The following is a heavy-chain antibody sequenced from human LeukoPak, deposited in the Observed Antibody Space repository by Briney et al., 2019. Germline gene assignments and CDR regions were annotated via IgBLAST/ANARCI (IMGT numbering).Heavy chain of an antibody. D-gene: IGHD6-13*01. CDR3: AKERNSSSSPPLS. V-gene: IGHV3-30*18. Sequence: PGGSLRLSCAASGFTFSSYGMHWVRQAPGKGLEWVAVISYDGSNKYYADSVKGRFTISRDNSKNMLYLQMNSLRAEDTAVYYCAKERNSSSSPPLSWGQGTLVTVSS. CDR1: GFTFSSYG. CDR2: ISYDGSNK. J-gene: IGHJ5*02.